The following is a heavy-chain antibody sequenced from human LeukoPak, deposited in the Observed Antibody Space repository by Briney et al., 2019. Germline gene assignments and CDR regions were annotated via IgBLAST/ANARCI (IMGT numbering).Heavy chain of an antibody. J-gene: IGHJ4*02. CDR3: ARDQDYYDSSGLSYYFDY. V-gene: IGHV3-48*04. CDR1: GFTFSSYS. CDR2: ISSSSTI. Sequence: GGSLRLSCAASGFTFSSYSMNWVRQAPGKGLEWVSYISSSSTIYYADSVKGRFTISRDNAKNSLYLQMNSLRAEDTAVYYCARDQDYYDSSGLSYYFDYWGQGTLVTVSS. D-gene: IGHD3-22*01.